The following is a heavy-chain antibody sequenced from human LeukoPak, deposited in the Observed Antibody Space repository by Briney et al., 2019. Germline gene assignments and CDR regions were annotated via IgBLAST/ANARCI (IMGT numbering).Heavy chain of an antibody. D-gene: IGHD3-10*01. CDR2: IYYSGST. Sequence: KPSETLSLTCTVSGGSISSYYWSWIRQPPGKGLEWIGYIYYSGSTNYNPSLKSRVTISVDTSKNQFSLKLSSVTAADTAVYYCARWFGETAIFDYWGQGTLVTVSS. CDR1: GGSISSYY. J-gene: IGHJ4*02. CDR3: ARWFGETAIFDY. V-gene: IGHV4-59*01.